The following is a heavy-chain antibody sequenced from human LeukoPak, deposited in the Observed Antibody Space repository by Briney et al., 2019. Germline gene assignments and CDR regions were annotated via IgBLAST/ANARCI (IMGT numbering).Heavy chain of an antibody. D-gene: IGHD3-10*01. CDR2: ISSSSSTI. J-gene: IGHJ6*03. CDR1: GFTFSSYS. CDR3: ARAPMGFLYYHYYYMDV. V-gene: IGHV3-48*01. Sequence: PGGSLRLSCAASGFTFSSYSMNWVRQAPGKGLEWVSYISSSSSTIYYADSVKGRFTISGDNAKNSLYLQMNSVRAEDTAVYYCARAPMGFLYYHYYYMDVWGKGTTVTVSS.